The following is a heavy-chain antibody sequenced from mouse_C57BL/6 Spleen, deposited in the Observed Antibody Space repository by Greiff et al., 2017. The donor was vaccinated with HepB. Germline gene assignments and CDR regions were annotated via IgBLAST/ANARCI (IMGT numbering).Heavy chain of an antibody. CDR3: TRDSNYDYIDY. V-gene: IGHV5-16*01. D-gene: IGHD2-5*01. J-gene: IGHJ2*01. CDR1: GFTFSDYY. Sequence: EVMLVESEGGLVQPGSSMKLSCTASGFTFSDYYMAWVRQVPEKGLEWVANINYDGSSTYYLDSLKSRFIISRDNAKNTLYLQMSSLKSEDTATYYCTRDSNYDYIDYWGQGTTLTVSS. CDR2: INYDGSST.